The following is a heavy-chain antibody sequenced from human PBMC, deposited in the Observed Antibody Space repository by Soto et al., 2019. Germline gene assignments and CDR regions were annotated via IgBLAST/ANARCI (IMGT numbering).Heavy chain of an antibody. V-gene: IGHV3-7*01. Sequence: GGSLRLSCAASGFTFSSYWMSWVRQAPGKGLEWVANIKQDGSEKYYVDSVKGRFTISRDNAKNSLYLQMNSLRAEDTAVYYCARAGSSSSTSSPSYYFDYWGQGTLVTVSS. CDR3: ARAGSSSSTSSPSYYFDY. CDR1: GFTFSSYW. D-gene: IGHD2-2*01. CDR2: IKQDGSEK. J-gene: IGHJ4*02.